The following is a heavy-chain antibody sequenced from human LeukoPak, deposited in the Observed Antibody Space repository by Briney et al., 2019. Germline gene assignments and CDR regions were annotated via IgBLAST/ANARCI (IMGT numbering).Heavy chain of an antibody. CDR3: AKSPGLTMVRGVITPGSYFDY. V-gene: IGHV3-49*04. CDR1: GFTFGDYA. Sequence: GRSLRLSCAASGFTFGDYAMSWVRQAPGKGLEWVGFIRSKAYGGTTEYAASVKGRFTISRDDSKSIAYLQMNSLRAEDTAVYYCAKSPGLTMVRGVITPGSYFDYWGQGTLVTVSS. CDR2: IRSKAYGGTT. J-gene: IGHJ4*02. D-gene: IGHD3-10*01.